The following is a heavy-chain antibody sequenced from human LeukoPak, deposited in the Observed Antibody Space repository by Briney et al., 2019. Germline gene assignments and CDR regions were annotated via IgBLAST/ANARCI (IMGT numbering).Heavy chain of an antibody. CDR3: AKVVKAARITGTTSRYYYYYMDV. V-gene: IGHV3-23*01. J-gene: IGHJ6*03. Sequence: GGSLRLSCAASGFTFSSYDVHWVRQAPGEGVEWVSDITPSGHTYYAASVQGRFTISRDNSKNTLYLQMNSLTVEETAVYFCAKVVKAARITGTTSRYYYYYMDVWGKGTTVTISS. CDR1: GFTFSSYD. D-gene: IGHD1-20*01. CDR2: ITPSGHT.